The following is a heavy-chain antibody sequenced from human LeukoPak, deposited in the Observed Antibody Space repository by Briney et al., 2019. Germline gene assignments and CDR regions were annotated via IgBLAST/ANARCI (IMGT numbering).Heavy chain of an antibody. Sequence: PGGSLRLSCAASGFNFSRNGMHWVRQAPGKGLEWVAFIRYDGSKKFYGDSVRGRFTISRDNSKNTLYLQMNSLRDEDTAVYYCAGKAAAYYFVYWGQGTLVTVSS. CDR3: AGKAAAYYFVY. CDR2: IRYDGSKK. CDR1: GFNFSRNG. V-gene: IGHV3-30*02. D-gene: IGHD2-2*01. J-gene: IGHJ4*02.